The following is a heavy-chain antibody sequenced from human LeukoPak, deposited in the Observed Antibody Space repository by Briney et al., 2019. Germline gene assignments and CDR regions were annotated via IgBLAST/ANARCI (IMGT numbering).Heavy chain of an antibody. D-gene: IGHD3-16*01. CDR1: GYSISSGYY. CDR3: ARMGNWFDP. Sequence: SETLSLTCTVSGYSISSGYYWGWIRQPPGKGLEWIGEINHRGSTNYNPSLKSRVTMSVDTSKNQFSLNLSSVTAADTAVYYCARMGNWFDPWGQGTLVTVSS. V-gene: IGHV4-38-2*02. CDR2: INHRGST. J-gene: IGHJ5*02.